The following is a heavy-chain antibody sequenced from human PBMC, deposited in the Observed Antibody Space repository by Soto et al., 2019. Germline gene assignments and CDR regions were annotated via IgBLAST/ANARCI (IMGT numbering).Heavy chain of an antibody. D-gene: IGHD2-15*01. Sequence: QLTLKESGPPLVGPAQPLTLTCAFSGFSLTTTSMGVAWCRQPPGMALEWLALIYWDDDQRYSPSLKDRLTISKETSSCQVVVTMSNIHPGDTGTSFCAHAGDSDLLGFDHWGQGTLVTVSS. J-gene: IGHJ4*02. CDR1: GFSLTTTSMG. CDR2: IYWDDDQ. V-gene: IGHV2-5*02. CDR3: AHAGDSDLLGFDH.